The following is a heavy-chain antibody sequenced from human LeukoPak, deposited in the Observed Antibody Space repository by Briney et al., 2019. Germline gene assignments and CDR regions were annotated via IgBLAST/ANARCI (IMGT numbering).Heavy chain of an antibody. CDR1: GGSISSYY. CDR2: IYYSGST. D-gene: IGHD5-18*01. Sequence: SETLSLTCAVSGGSISSYYWGWIRQPPGKGLEWIGSIYYSGSTYYNPSLKSRVTISVDTSKNQCSLKLSSVTAADTAVYYCARHPIYSYGHYYGMDVWGQGTTVTVSS. V-gene: IGHV4-39*01. CDR3: ARHPIYSYGHYYGMDV. J-gene: IGHJ6*02.